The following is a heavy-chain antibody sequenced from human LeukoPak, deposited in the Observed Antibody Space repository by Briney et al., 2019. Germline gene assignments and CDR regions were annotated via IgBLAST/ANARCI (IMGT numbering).Heavy chain of an antibody. D-gene: IGHD5-24*01. CDR2: ISFDGTNK. CDR3: AKSGERWQQFWYYDN. Sequence: PGGSLRLSCAASGFTFSSYAMHWVRQAPGKGLGWVAVISFDGTNKYYTDSVKGRFSISRDNSKNTLYLEMDSLRAEDTAVYYCAKSGERWQQFWYYDNWGQGTFITVSS. V-gene: IGHV3-30*10. J-gene: IGHJ4*02. CDR1: GFTFSSYA.